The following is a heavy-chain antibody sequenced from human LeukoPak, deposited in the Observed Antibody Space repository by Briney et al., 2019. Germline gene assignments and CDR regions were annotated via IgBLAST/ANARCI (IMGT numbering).Heavy chain of an antibody. D-gene: IGHD3-10*01. J-gene: IGHJ6*03. Sequence: PGGSLRLSCAASGFSVSMKYMTWVRQAPGKGLEWVSVIFSGGTTYYADSVKGRFTVSRDNSKNMMYLQMNSLRAEDAAVYYCARFSGPGMQHYYYYMGVWGTGTTVTVSS. CDR1: GFSVSMKY. V-gene: IGHV3-53*01. CDR3: ARFSGPGMQHYYYYMGV. CDR2: IFSGGTT.